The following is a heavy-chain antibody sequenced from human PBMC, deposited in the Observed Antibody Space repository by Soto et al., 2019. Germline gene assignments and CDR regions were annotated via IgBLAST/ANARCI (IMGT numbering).Heavy chain of an antibody. J-gene: IGHJ4*02. V-gene: IGHV1-69*08. CDR2: IVPMLGLT. Sequence: QVPLVQSGAEVKRPGSSVKVSCEASGGTSTIYTITWVRQAPGQGLAWMGRIVPMLGLTNYGRTFQGRVTFTADTSTGTAYLELSSLSFADAAIYYCATDKSGAGRVGVFHWGQGTQGTVST. CDR1: GGTSTIYT. CDR3: ATDKSGAGRVGVFH. D-gene: IGHD1-26*01.